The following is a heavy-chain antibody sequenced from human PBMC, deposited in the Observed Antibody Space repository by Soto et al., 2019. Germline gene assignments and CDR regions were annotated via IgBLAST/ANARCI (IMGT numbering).Heavy chain of an antibody. D-gene: IGHD1-26*01. CDR1: GGTFSSYT. V-gene: IGHV1-69*02. CDR3: AHGRWEESRDGSRGWFDP. J-gene: IGHJ5*02. CDR2: IIPILGIA. Sequence: QVQLVQSGAEVKKPGSSVKVSCKASGGTFSSYTISWVRQAPGQGLEWMGRIIPILGIANYAQKFQGRVTITADKSTRTAYMERSSLRSEDTAVYYCAHGRWEESRDGSRGWFDPWGQGTLVTVSS.